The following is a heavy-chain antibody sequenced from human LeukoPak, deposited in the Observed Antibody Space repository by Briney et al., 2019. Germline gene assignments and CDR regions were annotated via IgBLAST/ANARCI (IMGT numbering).Heavy chain of an antibody. CDR1: GFTFSGYP. CDR2: ISYDGSNK. D-gene: IGHD2-2*01. Sequence: GKSLRLSCAASGFTFSGYPVHWVRQAPGKGLEWVAVISYDGSNKYYADSVKGRFTISRDNSKNTLYLQMTSLRAEDTAVYYCAKEYAGSRAFDSWGQGTLVTVSS. CDR3: AKEYAGSRAFDS. J-gene: IGHJ4*02. V-gene: IGHV3-30-3*02.